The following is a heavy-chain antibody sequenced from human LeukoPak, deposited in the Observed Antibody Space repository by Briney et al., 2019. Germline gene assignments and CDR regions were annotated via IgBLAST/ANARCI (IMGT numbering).Heavy chain of an antibody. Sequence: GGSLRLSCAASGFNFSSYSMNWVRQAPGKGLEWVSYISSSSSTIYYADSVKGRFTISRDNAKNSLYLQMNSLRAEDTAVYYCARSITIFGVALHYYMDVWGKGTTVTVSS. V-gene: IGHV3-48*01. CDR2: ISSSSSTI. D-gene: IGHD3-3*01. CDR1: GFNFSSYS. J-gene: IGHJ6*03. CDR3: ARSITIFGVALHYYMDV.